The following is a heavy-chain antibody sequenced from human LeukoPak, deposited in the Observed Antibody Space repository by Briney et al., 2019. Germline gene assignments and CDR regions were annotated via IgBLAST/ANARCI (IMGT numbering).Heavy chain of an antibody. D-gene: IGHD2-21*01. V-gene: IGHV4-61*02. CDR3: ARGGIPDY. J-gene: IGHJ4*02. CDR1: GGSISRGSYH. Sequence: SQTLSLTCTVSGGSISRGSYHWNWIRQPAGKGLEWIGRFYTSGTPNYNPSLKSRVTILVDTSRNQFSLKLSSVTAADTALYYCARGGIPDYWGQGILDTVSS. CDR2: FYTSGTP.